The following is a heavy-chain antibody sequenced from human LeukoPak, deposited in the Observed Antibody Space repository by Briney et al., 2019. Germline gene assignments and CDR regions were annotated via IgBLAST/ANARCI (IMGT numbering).Heavy chain of an antibody. J-gene: IGHJ6*02. CDR1: GGSFSGYY. CDR2: INHSGST. Sequence: PSETLSLTCAVYGGSFSGYYWSWIRQPPGNGLEWIGEINHSGSTNYNPSLKSRVTLSVDTSKNQFSLKLSSVTAADTAVYYCARGGRVDDFWSGYYKYYYGMDVWGQGTTVTVSS. CDR3: ARGGRVDDFWSGYYKYYYGMDV. D-gene: IGHD3-3*01. V-gene: IGHV4-34*01.